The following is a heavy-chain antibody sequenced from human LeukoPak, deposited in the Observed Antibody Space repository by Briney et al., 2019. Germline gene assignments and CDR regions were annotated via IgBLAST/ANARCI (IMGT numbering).Heavy chain of an antibody. CDR2: IKYDGRGK. CDR1: GFTFSGFW. D-gene: IGHD3-16*01. CDR3: VRGGGSFDS. V-gene: IGHV3-7*04. J-gene: IGHJ4*02. Sequence: GGSLRLSCAASGFTFSGFWMGWVRQAPTKGLEWVANIKYDGRGKRYVDSVKGRFTVSRDNANNSLYLQMNSLRAEDTAVYYCVRGGGSFDSWGQGTLVTVSS.